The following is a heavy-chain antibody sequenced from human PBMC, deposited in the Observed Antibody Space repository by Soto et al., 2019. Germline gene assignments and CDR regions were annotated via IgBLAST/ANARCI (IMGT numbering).Heavy chain of an antibody. V-gene: IGHV3-33*01. D-gene: IGHD6-19*01. J-gene: IGHJ6*02. CDR1: GFTFSSYG. CDR3: ARDPGARGVAAHDYYGMDV. CDR2: IWYDGSNK. Sequence: PGGSLRLSCAASGFTFSSYGMHWVRQAPGKGLEWVAVIWYDGSNKYYADSVKGRFTISRDNSKNTLYLQMNSLRAEDTAVYYCARDPGARGVAAHDYYGMDVWGQGTTVTVSS.